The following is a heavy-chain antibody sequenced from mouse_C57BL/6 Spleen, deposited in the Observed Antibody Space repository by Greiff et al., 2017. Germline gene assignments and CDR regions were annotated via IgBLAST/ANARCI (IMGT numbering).Heavy chain of an antibody. CDR3: ARGPYGNYGFAY. CDR1: GYAFSSSW. V-gene: IGHV1-82*01. CDR2: IYPGDGDT. D-gene: IGHD2-1*01. Sequence: QVQLQQSGPELVKPGASVKISCKASGYAFSSSWMNWVKQRPGTGLEWIGRIYPGDGDTNYNGKFKGKATLTADKSASTAYMQLSSLTSEDSAVYFCARGPYGNYGFAYWGQGTLVTVSA. J-gene: IGHJ3*01.